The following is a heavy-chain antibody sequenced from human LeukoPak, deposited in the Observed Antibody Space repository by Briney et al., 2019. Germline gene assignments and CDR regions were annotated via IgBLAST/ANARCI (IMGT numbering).Heavy chain of an antibody. Sequence: PGGSLRLSCAAFGFTFSNYVMSWVRQAPGKGLEWVSTISGSGDSSYYADSVKGRFTVSRDNSKSTLYVQMNSLRVEDTAVYYCAKGGSSGWYVSNWFDPWGQGTLVTVSS. CDR3: AKGGSSGWYVSNWFDP. CDR2: ISGSGDSS. V-gene: IGHV3-23*01. CDR1: GFTFSNYV. J-gene: IGHJ5*02. D-gene: IGHD6-19*01.